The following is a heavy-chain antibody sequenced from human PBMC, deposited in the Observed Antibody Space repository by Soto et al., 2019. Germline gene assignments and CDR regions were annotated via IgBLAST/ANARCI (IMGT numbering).Heavy chain of an antibody. CDR3: AREGDIVVVVAHTRYNWFDP. CDR2: IIPIFGTA. CDR1: GGTFSSYA. Sequence: QVQLVQSGAEVKKPGSSVKVSCKASGGTFSSYAISWVRQAPGQGLEWMGGIIPIFGTANYAQKFQGRVTLTAEESTSTAYMELSSLRSEDTAVYYCAREGDIVVVVAHTRYNWFDPWGQGTLVTVSS. J-gene: IGHJ5*02. D-gene: IGHD2-15*01. V-gene: IGHV1-69*01.